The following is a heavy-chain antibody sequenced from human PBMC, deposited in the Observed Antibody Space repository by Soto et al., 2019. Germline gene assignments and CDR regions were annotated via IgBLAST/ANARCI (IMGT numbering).Heavy chain of an antibody. CDR2: ISYDGNNK. J-gene: IGHJ4*02. CDR1: GFTFSSFA. D-gene: IGHD3-22*01. Sequence: GGSLRLSCAASGFTFSSFAMQWVRQAPGKGLEWVAVISYDGNNKNYADSVKGRFTISRDNSKNKLYLQMNGLRAEDTAVYYCAKPRGYYDSSGYPTPDYWGQGTLVTVSS. CDR3: AKPRGYYDSSGYPTPDY. V-gene: IGHV3-30-3*02.